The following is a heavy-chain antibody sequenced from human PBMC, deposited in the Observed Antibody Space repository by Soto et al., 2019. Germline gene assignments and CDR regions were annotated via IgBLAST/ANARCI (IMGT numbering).Heavy chain of an antibody. CDR3: VRDRAKVTPAAIYGMDV. V-gene: IGHV1-18*01. J-gene: IGHJ6*02. CDR1: GYTFTSYG. CDR2: ISAYNGNT. D-gene: IGHD2-2*01. Sequence: QVQLVQSGAEVKKPGASVKVSCKASGYTFTSYGISWVRQAPGQGLEWMGWISAYNGNTNYAQKLQGRVTMTTDTSTSTAYMELRSLRSDDTAVYYCVRDRAKVTPAAIYGMDVWGQGTTVTVSS.